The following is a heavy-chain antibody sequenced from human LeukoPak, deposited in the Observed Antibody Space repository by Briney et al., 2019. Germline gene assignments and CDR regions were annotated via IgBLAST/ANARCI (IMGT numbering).Heavy chain of an antibody. CDR3: AKDPYYYGSGSYPDY. Sequence: GGSLRLSCAASGFTVSSNYMSWVRQAPGKGLEWVSVIYSGGSTYYADSVKGRFTISRGNSKNTLYLQMNSLRAEDTAVYYCAKDPYYYGSGSYPDYWGQGTLVTVSS. J-gene: IGHJ4*02. CDR1: GFTVSSNY. CDR2: IYSGGST. D-gene: IGHD3-10*01. V-gene: IGHV3-66*01.